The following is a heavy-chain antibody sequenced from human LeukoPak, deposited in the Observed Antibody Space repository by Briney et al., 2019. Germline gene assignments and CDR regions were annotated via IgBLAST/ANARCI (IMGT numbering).Heavy chain of an antibody. D-gene: IGHD3-22*01. J-gene: IGHJ4*02. CDR2: ISGSGGST. CDR3: AKGGSAYYYGSSGYHADY. CDR1: GFTFSSYA. V-gene: IGHV3-23*01. Sequence: GGSLRLSCAASGFTFSSYAMSWVRQAPGKGLEWVSAISGSGGSTYYADSVKGRFTISRDNSKNTLYLQMNSLRAEDTAVYYCAKGGSAYYYGSSGYHADYWGQGTLVTVSS.